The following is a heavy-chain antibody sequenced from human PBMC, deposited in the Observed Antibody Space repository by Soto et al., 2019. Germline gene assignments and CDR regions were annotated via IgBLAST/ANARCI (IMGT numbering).Heavy chain of an antibody. V-gene: IGHV5-51*01. J-gene: IGHJ4*02. CDR3: ARRGIAVAGTGQDFDY. D-gene: IGHD6-19*01. CDR1: GYSFTSYW. Sequence: GESLKISCKGSGYSFTSYWIGWVRQMPGKGLEWMGIIYPGDSDTRYSPSFQGQVTISADKSISTAYLQWSSLKASDTAMYYCARRGIAVAGTGQDFDYWGQGTLVTVSS. CDR2: IYPGDSDT.